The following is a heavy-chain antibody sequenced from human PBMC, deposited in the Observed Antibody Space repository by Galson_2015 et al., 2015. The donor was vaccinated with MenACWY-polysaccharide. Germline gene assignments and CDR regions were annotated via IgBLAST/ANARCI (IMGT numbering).Heavy chain of an antibody. CDR3: ARAGGKYCRGAGWNFNWCDP. Sequence: SMRLSCAASGFTLSTYWMHWVRQGPGKGLVWVSRINGDGSATSYADSVKGRFTISRDNTKNTLYLEMNSLRAEDTAVYYCARAGGKYCRGAGWNFNWCDPWGQGTLVTVAA. CDR2: INGDGSAT. D-gene: IGHD2-15*01. J-gene: IGHJ5*02. CDR1: GFTLSTYW. V-gene: IGHV3-74*01.